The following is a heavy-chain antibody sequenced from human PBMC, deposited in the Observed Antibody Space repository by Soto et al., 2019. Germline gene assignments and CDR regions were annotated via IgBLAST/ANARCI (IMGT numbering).Heavy chain of an antibody. CDR2: IYPGDSDT. D-gene: IGHD3-9*01. CDR1: GYSFTSYW. Sequence: PGESLKISCKGSGYSFTSYWIGWVRQMPGKGLEWMGIIYPGDSDTRYSPSFQGQVTISADKSISTAYPQWSSLKASDTTMYYCARLLTGWYYYYYMDGWGKGTTVTVSS. CDR3: ARLLTGWYYYYYMDG. V-gene: IGHV5-51*01. J-gene: IGHJ6*03.